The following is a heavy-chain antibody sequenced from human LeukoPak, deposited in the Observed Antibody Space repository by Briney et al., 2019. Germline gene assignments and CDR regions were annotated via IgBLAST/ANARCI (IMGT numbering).Heavy chain of an antibody. D-gene: IGHD3-16*01. CDR3: ARRAQLARLVVDWFDP. CDR1: GYGFDDYW. V-gene: IGHV5-51*01. Sequence: GESLKISCRVSGYGFDDYWIGWVRHMSGEGLQWGAIIHPCSSLTHYSSSFQGRVPISADRAITTAYLQWNRLRNWETAMYFFARRAQLARLVVDWFDPWGQGTLVTVSS. J-gene: IGHJ5*02. CDR2: IHPCSSLT.